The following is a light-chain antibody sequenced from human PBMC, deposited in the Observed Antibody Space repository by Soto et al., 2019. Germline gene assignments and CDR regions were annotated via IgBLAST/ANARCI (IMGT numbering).Light chain of an antibody. CDR1: QGISNY. CDR3: QKYDSAPRT. Sequence: DIQMTQSPSSLSASVGDRVTVTCRASQGISNYLAWYQQKPGKVPKLLIYAASTLQSGVPSRFSGRGSGTDFTIHISSLQPEDVATYYCQKYDSAPRTFGQGTKVEIK. J-gene: IGKJ1*01. CDR2: AAS. V-gene: IGKV1-27*01.